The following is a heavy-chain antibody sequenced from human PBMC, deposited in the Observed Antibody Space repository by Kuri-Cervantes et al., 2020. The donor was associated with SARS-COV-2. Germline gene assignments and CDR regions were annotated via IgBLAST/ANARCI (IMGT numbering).Heavy chain of an antibody. V-gene: IGHV3-48*03. CDR2: ISSSGSTI. D-gene: IGHD2-8*01. CDR3: ARDVRCTNGVCYPRSWFDP. CDR1: GFTFSSYE. J-gene: IGHJ5*02. Sequence: GGSLRLSCAASGFTFSSYEMNWVRQAPGKGLEWVSYISSSGSTIYYADSVKGRFTISRDNAKNSLYLQMNSLRAEDTALYHCARDVRCTNGVCYPRSWFDPWGQGTLVTVSS.